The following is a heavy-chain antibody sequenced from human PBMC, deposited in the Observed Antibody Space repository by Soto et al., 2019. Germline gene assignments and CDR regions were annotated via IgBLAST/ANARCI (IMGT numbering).Heavy chain of an antibody. J-gene: IGHJ6*02. D-gene: IGHD4-4*01. Sequence: QVHLVQSGAEVKKPGASVKVSCKASGYTFTSYDISWVRQATGQGLEWMGWMNPNSGNTNYAQKFHGRVTMNRDTSISTAYMELSSLRSEDTAVYYCARGQSDYSNLGYGMDVWGQGTTVTVSS. CDR3: ARGQSDYSNLGYGMDV. CDR1: GYTFTSYD. CDR2: MNPNSGNT. V-gene: IGHV1-8*01.